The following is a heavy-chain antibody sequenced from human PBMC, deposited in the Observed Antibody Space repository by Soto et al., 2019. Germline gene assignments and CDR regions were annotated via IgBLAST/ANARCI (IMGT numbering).Heavy chain of an antibody. V-gene: IGHV3-23*01. Sequence: GGSLRLSCAASGFTFSSYAMSWVRQAPGKGLEWVSAISGSGGSTYYADSVKGRFTISRDNSKNTLYLQMNSLRAEDTAVYYCQRYPFDSSGGYQWVDYWGQGTLVNVSS. D-gene: IGHD6-19*01. J-gene: IGHJ4*02. CDR1: GFTFSSYA. CDR3: QRYPFDSSGGYQWVDY. CDR2: ISGSGGST.